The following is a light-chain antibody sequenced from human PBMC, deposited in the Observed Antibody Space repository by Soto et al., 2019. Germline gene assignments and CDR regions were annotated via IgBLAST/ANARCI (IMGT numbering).Light chain of an antibody. CDR1: QSINSF. CDR2: GVS. J-gene: IGKJ1*01. V-gene: IGKV3-20*01. CDR3: QKYGTSPRT. Sequence: VLTLSPGTLSLSTGEAATLSCRASQSINSFLAWYQQRSGQAPRRLISGVSSRAAGVPDRFSGSGSGTDLNLTISSLEPQDFAVYYCQKYGTSPRTFGQGTKVDIK.